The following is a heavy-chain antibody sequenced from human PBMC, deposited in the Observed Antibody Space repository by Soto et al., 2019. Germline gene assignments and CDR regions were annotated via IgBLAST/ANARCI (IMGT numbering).Heavy chain of an antibody. V-gene: IGHV4-61*01. J-gene: IGHJ4*02. CDR1: GASLLSGSYS. Sequence: SETLSLTCTVSGASLLSGSYSWSWIRQPPGKGLEWIGYVYYTGTTKYNPSLESRVTISADTSKNQFSLNLTSVTAADTAVYYCARISYWVKDYWGQGALVTVS. D-gene: IGHD2-8*02. CDR3: ARISYWVKDY. CDR2: VYYTGTT.